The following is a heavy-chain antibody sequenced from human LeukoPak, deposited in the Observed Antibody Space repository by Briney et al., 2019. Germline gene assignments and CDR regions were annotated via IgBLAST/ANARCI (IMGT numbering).Heavy chain of an antibody. CDR1: GYTFIAYY. Sequence: ASVKVSCKASGYTFIAYYMHWVRQAPGQGLEWMGWMNPNSGNTGYAQKFQGRVTMTRNTSISTAYMELSSLRSEDTAVYYCARGTLRGYSYGPNWGQGTLVTVSS. D-gene: IGHD5-18*01. V-gene: IGHV1-8*02. CDR3: ARGTLRGYSYGPN. J-gene: IGHJ4*02. CDR2: MNPNSGNT.